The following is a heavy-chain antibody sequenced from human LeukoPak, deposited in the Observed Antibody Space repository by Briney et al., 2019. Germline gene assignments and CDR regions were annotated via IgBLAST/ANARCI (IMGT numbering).Heavy chain of an antibody. Sequence: GGSLRLSCAASGFTFSSYEMNWVRQAPGKGLEWVPYISSSSSSIYYADSVKGRFTISRDNAKNALYLQMNSLRAEDTAVYYCAREGDYGDYSDAFDIWGQGTMVTVSS. CDR2: ISSSSSSI. D-gene: IGHD4-17*01. V-gene: IGHV3-48*03. CDR3: AREGDYGDYSDAFDI. J-gene: IGHJ3*02. CDR1: GFTFSSYE.